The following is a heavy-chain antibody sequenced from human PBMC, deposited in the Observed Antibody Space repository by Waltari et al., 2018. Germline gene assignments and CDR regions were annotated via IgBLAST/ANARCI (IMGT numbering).Heavy chain of an antibody. CDR1: GGTFSSYA. D-gene: IGHD6-13*01. J-gene: IGHJ4*02. V-gene: IGHV1-69*05. CDR2: IIPIFGTA. CDR3: AKGSQAAAGPLYFDY. Sequence: QVQLVQSGAEVKKPGSSVKVSCKASGGTFSSYAIRWVRQAPGQGLEWMGGIIPIFGTANYAQKFQGRVTITTDESTSTAYMELSSLRSEDTAVYYCAKGSQAAAGPLYFDYWGQGTLVTVSS.